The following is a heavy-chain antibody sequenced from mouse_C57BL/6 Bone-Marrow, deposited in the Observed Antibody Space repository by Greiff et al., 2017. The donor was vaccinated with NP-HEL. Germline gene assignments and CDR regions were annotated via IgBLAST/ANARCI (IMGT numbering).Heavy chain of an antibody. J-gene: IGHJ3*01. CDR2: ISSGSSTI. Sequence: DVKLVESGGGLVKPGGSLQLSCAASGFTFSDYGMHWVRQAPEKGLEWVAYISSGSSTIYYADTVKGRFTISRDNAKNTLFLQMTSLRSEDTAMYYCARDGNYGVYWGQGTLVTVSA. CDR1: GFTFSDYG. V-gene: IGHV5-17*01. D-gene: IGHD2-1*01. CDR3: ARDGNYGVY.